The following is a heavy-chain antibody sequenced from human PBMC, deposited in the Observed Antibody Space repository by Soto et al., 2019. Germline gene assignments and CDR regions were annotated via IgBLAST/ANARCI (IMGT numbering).Heavy chain of an antibody. CDR1: GFTFNNAW. CDR3: AKGPGIVVGETIGALDM. V-gene: IGHV3-15*01. Sequence: NPGGSPRLSCTASGFTFNNAWMTWVRQAPGKGLEWVGRIKTIFDGGTTDYAAPVRGRCSISRDDSKNTLYLEMNSLKTEDTGVYYCAKGPGIVVGETIGALDMWGQGTMVTVSS. J-gene: IGHJ3*02. CDR2: IKTIFDGGTT. D-gene: IGHD1-26*01.